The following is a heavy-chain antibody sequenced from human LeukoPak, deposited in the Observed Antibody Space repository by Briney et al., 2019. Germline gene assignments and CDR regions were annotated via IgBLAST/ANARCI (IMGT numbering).Heavy chain of an antibody. J-gene: IGHJ4*02. CDR3: ARHLPSIYYYDSSSYPLDDY. D-gene: IGHD3-22*01. CDR2: IDPSDSYT. CDR1: GYSFTNYW. V-gene: IGHV5-10-1*01. Sequence: GESLKISCMGSGYSFTNYWIGWVRQMPGKGLEWMGRIDPSDSYTYYSPSFQGHVTISADKSISTAYLQWSSLKASDTAMYYCARHLPSIYYYDSSSYPLDDYWGQGTLVTVSS.